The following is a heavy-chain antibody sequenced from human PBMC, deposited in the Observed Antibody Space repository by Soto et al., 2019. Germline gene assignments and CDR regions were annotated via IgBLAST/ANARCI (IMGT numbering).Heavy chain of an antibody. CDR2: ISANNGNT. J-gene: IGHJ4*02. D-gene: IGHD2-2*03. CDR1: GYIFTTYG. Sequence: ASVKVSCKASGYIFTTYGISWVRQAPGQGLEWMGWISANNGNTYYAQKFQGRVTMSVDTSKNHFSLKLISVTTADTAVYFCAREGNLGRWIQPLDSWGQGTLVTVSS. V-gene: IGHV1-18*01. CDR3: AREGNLGRWIQPLDS.